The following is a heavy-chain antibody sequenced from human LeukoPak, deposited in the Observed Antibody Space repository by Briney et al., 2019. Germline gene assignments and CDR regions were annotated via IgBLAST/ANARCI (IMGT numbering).Heavy chain of an antibody. CDR2: VCPKTGAT. CDR3: TRDDHGLLDY. J-gene: IGHJ4*02. Sequence: ASMKVSCKTSGYTFTAYYIHWVRQAPGQELEWMGWVCPKTGATKYAQNFQGRVTMTRDTSVSTVYMDLSGLTSDDTAIYFCTRDDHGLLDYWGQGTLVTVSS. D-gene: IGHD1-14*01. V-gene: IGHV1-2*02. CDR1: GYTFTAYY.